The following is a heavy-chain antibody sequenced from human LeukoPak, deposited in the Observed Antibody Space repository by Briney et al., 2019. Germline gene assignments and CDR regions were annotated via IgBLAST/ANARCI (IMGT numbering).Heavy chain of an antibody. D-gene: IGHD3-3*01. Sequence: ASVKVSCKASGYTFTSYGISWVRQAPGQGLEWMGWISAYNGNTNYAQKLQGRVTMTTDTSTSTAYMELRSLRSDDTAVYYCALDQQYDFWSGYYAYYFDYWGQGTLVTVSS. CDR3: ALDQQYDFWSGYYAYYFDY. CDR1: GYTFTSYG. J-gene: IGHJ4*02. V-gene: IGHV1-18*01. CDR2: ISAYNGNT.